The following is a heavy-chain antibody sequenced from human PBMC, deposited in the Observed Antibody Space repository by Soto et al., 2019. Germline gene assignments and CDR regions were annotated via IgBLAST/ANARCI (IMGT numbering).Heavy chain of an antibody. D-gene: IGHD3-22*01. J-gene: IGHJ3*02. CDR2: VYYTGNT. V-gene: IGHV4-59*01. CDR3: ARGYYDSAGQSHTFDI. CDR1: GASISSSY. Sequence: ETLSLTCTVFGASISSSYWSWIRQSPGKGLEWIGYVYYTGNTNYNPSLKSRVTISVDTSKNHFSLKLSSVTAADTAVYYCARGYYDSAGQSHTFDIWGQGTPGTVS.